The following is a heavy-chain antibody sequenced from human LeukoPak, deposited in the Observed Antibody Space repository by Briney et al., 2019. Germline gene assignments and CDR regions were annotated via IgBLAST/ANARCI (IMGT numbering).Heavy chain of an antibody. D-gene: IGHD2-21*02. V-gene: IGHV3-30-3*01. CDR3: ARGFVLGAAKNYFDY. J-gene: IGHJ4*02. Sequence: AGGSLRLSCAASGFTFTNYALHWVRQAPGKGLEWVAVISYDGTNKYYADSVKGRFTISRDNSKNTLSLQMNSLRAEDTALYYCARGFVLGAAKNYFDYWGQGAPVTVSS. CDR1: GFTFTNYA. CDR2: ISYDGTNK.